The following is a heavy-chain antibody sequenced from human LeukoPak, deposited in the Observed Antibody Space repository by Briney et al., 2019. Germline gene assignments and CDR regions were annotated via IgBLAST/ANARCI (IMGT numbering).Heavy chain of an antibody. Sequence: GASVKVCCKASGYTFTGYYMHWVRQAPGQGLEWMGWINPNSGGTNYAQKFQGRVTMTRDTSISTAYMELSRLRSDDTAVYYCARDIGGVVVAATPYYYGMDVWGQGTTVTVSS. CDR2: INPNSGGT. J-gene: IGHJ6*02. CDR3: ARDIGGVVVAATPYYYGMDV. V-gene: IGHV1-2*02. D-gene: IGHD2-15*01. CDR1: GYTFTGYY.